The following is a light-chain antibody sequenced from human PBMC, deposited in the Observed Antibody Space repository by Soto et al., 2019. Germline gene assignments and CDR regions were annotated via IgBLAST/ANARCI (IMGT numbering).Light chain of an antibody. Sequence: QSVLTQPASVSGSPGQSITISCTGTSSDFGGYNCISWYQQHPGKAPKLMIYDVSNRPSGVSNRFSGSKSGNTASLTISGLQAEDEADYYCSSYTSSSTSHVFGTGTKVTVL. CDR3: SSYTSSSTSHV. V-gene: IGLV2-14*01. CDR1: SSDFGGYNC. J-gene: IGLJ1*01. CDR2: DVS.